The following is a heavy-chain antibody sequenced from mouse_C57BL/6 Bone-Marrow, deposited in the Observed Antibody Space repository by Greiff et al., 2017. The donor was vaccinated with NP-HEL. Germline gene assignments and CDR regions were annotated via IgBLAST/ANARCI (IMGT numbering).Heavy chain of an antibody. CDR2: IWWDDDK. CDR1: GFSLSTYGMG. V-gene: IGHV8-8*01. D-gene: IGHD1-1*01. J-gene: IGHJ2*01. Sequence: QVTLKVSGPGILQPSQTLSLTCSFSGFSLSTYGMGVGWIRQPPGKGLEWLVHIWWDDDKYYNPVLKSRPITSKETSKSQVFLKIANVDTADTATYYCARPDYFGSLFDYWGQGTTLTVSS. CDR3: ARPDYFGSLFDY.